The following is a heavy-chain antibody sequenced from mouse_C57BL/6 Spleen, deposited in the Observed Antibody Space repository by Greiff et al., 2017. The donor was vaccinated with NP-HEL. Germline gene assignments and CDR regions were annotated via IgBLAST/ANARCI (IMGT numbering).Heavy chain of an antibody. CDR1: GFTFSNYW. CDR3: TRNYAPAWFAY. CDR2: IRLKSDNYAT. D-gene: IGHD1-1*02. Sequence: EVQLVESGGGLVQPGGSMKLSCVASGFTFSNYWMNWVRQSPEKGLEWVAQIRLKSDNYATNYAESVKGRFTISRDDSKSSVYLQMNNLRAEDTGIYYCTRNYAPAWFAYWGQGTLVTVSA. V-gene: IGHV6-3*01. J-gene: IGHJ3*01.